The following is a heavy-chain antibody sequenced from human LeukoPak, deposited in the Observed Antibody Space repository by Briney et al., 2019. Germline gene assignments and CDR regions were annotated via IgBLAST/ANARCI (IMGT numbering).Heavy chain of an antibody. Sequence: TSVTLSLTCTVSGGSISSSYYYWGWIRQPPGKGLEWIGSIYYSGSTYYNPSLKSRVTISVDTSKNQFSLKLRSVTAADTAVYYCARLIPRGSIAAAPFDYWGQGTLVTVSS. CDR2: IYYSGST. D-gene: IGHD6-13*01. CDR3: ARLIPRGSIAAAPFDY. V-gene: IGHV4-39*01. J-gene: IGHJ4*02. CDR1: GGSISSSYYY.